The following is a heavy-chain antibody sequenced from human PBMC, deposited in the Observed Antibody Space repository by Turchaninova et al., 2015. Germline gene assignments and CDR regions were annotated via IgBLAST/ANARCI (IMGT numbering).Heavy chain of an antibody. Sequence: QITLKESGPTLVNPTQTPTLTCTFSGFPLSTSGVGVGWIRQPPGKALEWLALIYWDDDKRSSPSLKSRLTITKDTSKNQVVLTMTNMDPTDTATYYCAHYGSGSYDYWGQGTLVTVSS. CDR2: IYWDDDK. CDR3: AHYGSGSYDY. CDR1: GFPLSTSGVG. D-gene: IGHD3-10*01. J-gene: IGHJ4*02. V-gene: IGHV2-5*02.